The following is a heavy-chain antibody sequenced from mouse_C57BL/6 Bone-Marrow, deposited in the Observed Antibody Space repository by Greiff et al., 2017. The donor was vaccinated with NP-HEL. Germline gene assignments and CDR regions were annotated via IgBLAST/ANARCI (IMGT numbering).Heavy chain of an antibody. CDR1: GYTFTDYN. CDR2: INPNNGGT. V-gene: IGHV1-18*01. Sequence: EVQLQESGPELVKPGASVKIPCKASGYTFTDYNMDWVKQSHGKSLEWIGDINPNNGGTIYNHRFKGKATLTVDKSSSTAYLKLRSLTSEDTAVYYCALATSLLLFDYWGQGTTLTVSS. J-gene: IGHJ2*01. CDR3: ALATSLLLFDY. D-gene: IGHD2-3*01.